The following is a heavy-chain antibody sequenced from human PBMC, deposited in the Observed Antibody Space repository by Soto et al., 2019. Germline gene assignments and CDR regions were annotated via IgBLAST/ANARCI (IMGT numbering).Heavy chain of an antibody. CDR3: AKVGTDNRPFDI. Sequence: EVQLLESGGGSVQPGGSLRLSCAASGFTFSTHAMSWVRQAPGKGLEWVSGISGSGVSTYYADSVKGRFTISRDNSKNTLYLQMNSLRAEDTAVYYCAKVGTDNRPFDIWGQGTMVTVSS. J-gene: IGHJ3*02. CDR1: GFTFSTHA. CDR2: ISGSGVST. V-gene: IGHV3-23*01. D-gene: IGHD1-1*01.